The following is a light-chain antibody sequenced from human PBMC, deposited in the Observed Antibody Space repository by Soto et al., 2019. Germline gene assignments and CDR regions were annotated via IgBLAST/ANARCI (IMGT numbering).Light chain of an antibody. CDR2: KAS. Sequence: DIQMTQSPSTLSASVGDRVTITCRASQSISTWLAWYQQKPGEAPKLVIYKASSLESGVPSRFSGSGSGTEFTLTISSLQPDDFATYYCQQYDSYLTFGGGTKGEIK. CDR3: QQYDSYLT. V-gene: IGKV1-5*03. J-gene: IGKJ4*01. CDR1: QSISTW.